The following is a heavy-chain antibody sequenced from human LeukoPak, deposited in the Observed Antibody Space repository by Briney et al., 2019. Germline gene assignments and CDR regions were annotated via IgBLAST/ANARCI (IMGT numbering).Heavy chain of an antibody. J-gene: IGHJ4*02. CDR1: GFSTRTYS. D-gene: IGHD2-2*01. Sequence: GGSLRLSCAASGFSTRTYSMGWVRQAPGKGLEWVSYIGSTSIYADSVKGRFTISRDNAKTTLYLQMNSLRAADTAVYYCARDGPPAGAGDFDYWGQGTPVTVSS. CDR3: ARDGPPAGAGDFDY. CDR2: IGSTSI. V-gene: IGHV3-48*01.